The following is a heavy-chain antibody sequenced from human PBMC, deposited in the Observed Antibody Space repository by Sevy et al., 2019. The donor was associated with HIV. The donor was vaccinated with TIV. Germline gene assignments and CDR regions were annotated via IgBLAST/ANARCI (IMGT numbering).Heavy chain of an antibody. D-gene: IGHD3-9*01. V-gene: IGHV3-7*01. Sequence: GGSLRLSCAASGFSFRSYWMTWVRQAPGKGLEWVANINRDESARNYVDSVKGRFTISRDNAKNLLYLQINSLRVDDTAVYYCVTGDRPTRWLFDFWGPGAQVTVSS. CDR1: GFSFRSYW. CDR2: INRDESAR. CDR3: VTGDRPTRWLFDF. J-gene: IGHJ4*02.